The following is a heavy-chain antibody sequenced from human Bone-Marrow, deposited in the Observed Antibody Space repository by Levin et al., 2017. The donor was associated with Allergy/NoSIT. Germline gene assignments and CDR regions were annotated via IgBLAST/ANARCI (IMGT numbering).Heavy chain of an antibody. D-gene: IGHD3-10*01. Sequence: GGSLRLSCAASGFTFSSYWTSWVRQAPGKGLEWVANIKPDGSAKYYVDSVKGRFTISRDNAKNSLYLQMNTLRAEDTAVYYCATYNHVPGIQYYFDYWGQGTLVTVSS. J-gene: IGHJ4*02. CDR3: ATYNHVPGIQYYFDY. V-gene: IGHV3-7*01. CDR1: GFTFSSYW. CDR2: IKPDGSAK.